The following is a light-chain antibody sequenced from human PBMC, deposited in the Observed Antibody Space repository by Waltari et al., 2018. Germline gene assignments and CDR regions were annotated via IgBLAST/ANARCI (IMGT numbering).Light chain of an antibody. V-gene: IGKV3-20*01. Sequence: EIVLTQSPGTLSLSPGARVTLSCRASQSFSRALAWYQQKPGQAPRLLIYGASSRATGIPDRFSGSGSGTDFSLTISRLEPEDFAVYYCQHYVRLPVTFGQGTKVEIK. CDR1: QSFSRA. CDR2: GAS. J-gene: IGKJ1*01. CDR3: QHYVRLPVT.